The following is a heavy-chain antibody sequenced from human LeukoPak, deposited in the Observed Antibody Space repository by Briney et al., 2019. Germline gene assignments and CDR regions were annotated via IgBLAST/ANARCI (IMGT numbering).Heavy chain of an antibody. CDR1: GVTFSSFA. J-gene: IGHJ3*02. V-gene: IGHV3-7*05. D-gene: IGHD1-26*01. CDR3: ASYSGRYYAAFDI. Sequence: GGSLRLSCAASGVTFSSFAMTWVRQAPGKGLEWVANIKQDGSEKYYVDSVKGRFTISRDNAKNSLYLQMNSLRAEDTAVYYCASYSGRYYAAFDIWGQGTMVTVSS. CDR2: IKQDGSEK.